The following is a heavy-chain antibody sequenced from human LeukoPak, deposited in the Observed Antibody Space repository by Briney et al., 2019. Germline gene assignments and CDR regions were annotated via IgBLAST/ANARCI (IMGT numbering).Heavy chain of an antibody. J-gene: IGHJ3*02. CDR1: GLTFSGYW. D-gene: IGHD5-24*01. V-gene: IGHV3-7*05. CDR3: ARGFDGYYGFDI. CDR2: INQDGIEK. Sequence: GGSLRLSCAASGLTFSGYWMSWVRQAPGKGLEWVANINQDGIEKYYVASVKGRFTISRDNAKNSMYVQMNSLRAEDTAVYYCARGFDGYYGFDIWGQGTMVTVSS.